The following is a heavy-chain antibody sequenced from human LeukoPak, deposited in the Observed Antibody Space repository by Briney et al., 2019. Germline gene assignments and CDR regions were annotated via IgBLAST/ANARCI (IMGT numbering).Heavy chain of an antibody. Sequence: GGSLRLSCVASGFTFSSYAMHWVRQAPGKGLEWVAVISYDGSNKYYADSVKGRFTISRDNSKNTLYLQMNSLKTEDTAVYYCTTDAPLYSSSWYHPQNYFDYWGQGTLVTVSS. J-gene: IGHJ4*02. CDR1: GFTFSSYA. V-gene: IGHV3-30*04. CDR3: TTDAPLYSSSWYHPQNYFDY. CDR2: ISYDGSNK. D-gene: IGHD6-13*01.